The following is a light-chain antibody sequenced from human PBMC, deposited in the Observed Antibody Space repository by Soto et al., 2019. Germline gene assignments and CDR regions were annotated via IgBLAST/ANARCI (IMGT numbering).Light chain of an antibody. CDR2: EVS. CDR3: TSYTSSSTPV. V-gene: IGLV2-14*01. J-gene: IGLJ1*01. Sequence: ALTQPASVSGSPGQAITISCTGTSSDVGGYNYVSWYQQHPGKAPKLMIYEVSNRPSGVSDRFSGSKSGNTASLTISGLQAEDEADYYCTSYTSSSTPVFGTGTKVTVL. CDR1: SSDVGGYNY.